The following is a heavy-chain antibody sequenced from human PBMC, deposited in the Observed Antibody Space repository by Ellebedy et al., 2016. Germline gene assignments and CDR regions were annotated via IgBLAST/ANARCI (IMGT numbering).Heavy chain of an antibody. J-gene: IGHJ4*02. CDR1: GFTFSNYA. CDR2: ISSSGDRT. Sequence: GESLKISXAASGFTFSNYAMSWVRRPPGKGLEWVATISSSGDRTYYADSVKGRFTISRDNPMNTLYLQMNSLRADDTAVYYCVRDRLTVTDYFHHWGQGTLVTVSS. CDR3: VRDRLTVTDYFHH. V-gene: IGHV3-23*01. D-gene: IGHD4-17*01.